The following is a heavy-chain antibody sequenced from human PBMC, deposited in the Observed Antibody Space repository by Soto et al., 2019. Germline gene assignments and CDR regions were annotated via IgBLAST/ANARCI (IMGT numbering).Heavy chain of an antibody. V-gene: IGHV3-30*18. CDR2: ISYDGSNK. CDR1: GFTFSSYG. D-gene: IGHD3-10*01. CDR3: AKDLEVLCVGELSHYRYNWFDP. Sequence: HPGGSLRLSCAASGFTFSSYGMHWVRQAPGKGLEWVAVISYDGSNKYYADSVKGRFTISRDNSKNTLYLQMNSLRAEDTAVYYCAKDLEVLCVGELSHYRYNWFDPWGQGTLVTVSS. J-gene: IGHJ5*02.